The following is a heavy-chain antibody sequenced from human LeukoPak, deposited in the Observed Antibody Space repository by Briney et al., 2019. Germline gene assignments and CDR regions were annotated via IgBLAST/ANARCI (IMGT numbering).Heavy chain of an antibody. CDR2: IIPIFGTA. Sequence: SVKVSCKASGGTFSSYATSWVRQAPGQGLEWMGGIIPIFGTANYAQKFQGRVTITTDESTSTAYMELSSLRSEDTAVYYCARDVRILLYGSGSYYSPPWFDPWGQGTLVTVSS. V-gene: IGHV1-69*05. J-gene: IGHJ5*02. D-gene: IGHD3-10*01. CDR3: ARDVRILLYGSGSYYSPPWFDP. CDR1: GGTFSSYA.